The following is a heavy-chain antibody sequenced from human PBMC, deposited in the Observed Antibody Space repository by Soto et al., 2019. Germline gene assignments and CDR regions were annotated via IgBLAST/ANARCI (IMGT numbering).Heavy chain of an antibody. CDR3: ARGFYGGYTYGPGDY. CDR1: GFMFSAYW. J-gene: IGHJ4*02. CDR2: IHGDGGKI. V-gene: IGHV3-7*01. D-gene: IGHD5-18*01. Sequence: EVQLVESGGGLVQPGGSLRLSCAASGFMFSAYWMSWVRQAPGKGLEWVANIHGDGGKIYYVDSVKGRFTISRDNAKRSLYLQMNSLRAEDTAVYYCARGFYGGYTYGPGDYWGQGALVAVSS.